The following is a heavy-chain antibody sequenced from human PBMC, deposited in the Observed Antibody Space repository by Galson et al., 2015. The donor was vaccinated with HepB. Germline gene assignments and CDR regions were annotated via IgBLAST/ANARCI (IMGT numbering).Heavy chain of an antibody. D-gene: IGHD3-10*01. CDR1: GDSVSSHTAA. Sequence: CAISGDSVSSHTAAWNWIRQSPSRGLEWLGRTYYRAKWYYDYAVSVSGRITIDSDTSKNQFSLHLNSVTPEDTAVYYCTRVRYGPGTSSSNYNHGMDVWGQGTTVTVSS. CDR2: TYYRAKWYY. V-gene: IGHV6-1*01. J-gene: IGHJ6*01. CDR3: TRVRYGPGTSSSNYNHGMDV.